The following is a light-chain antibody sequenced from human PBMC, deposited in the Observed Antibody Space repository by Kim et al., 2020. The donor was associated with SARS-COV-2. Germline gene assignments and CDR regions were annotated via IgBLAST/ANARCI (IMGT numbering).Light chain of an antibody. V-gene: IGLV3-19*01. Sequence: SSELTQDPAVSVALGQTVRITCQGDSLRSYFASWYQQKPGQAPVLVIYGKDNRPSGIPDRFSGSGSGNTASLTITGAQAEDEADYYCNSRDSSDNPVVFG. CDR1: SLRSYF. CDR3: NSRDSSDNPVV. J-gene: IGLJ2*01. CDR2: GKD.